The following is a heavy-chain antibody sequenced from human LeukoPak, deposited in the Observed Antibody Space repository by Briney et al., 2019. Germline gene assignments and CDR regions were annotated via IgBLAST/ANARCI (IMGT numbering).Heavy chain of an antibody. J-gene: IGHJ1*01. CDR1: GFTFSSHW. V-gene: IGHV3-23*01. D-gene: IGHD3-22*01. Sequence: PGGSLRLSCAASGFTFSSHWMHWVRQAPGKGLEWVSAISGSGGSTYYADSVKGRFTISRDNSKNTLYLQMNSLRAEDTAVYYCAKGSGYYPEYFQHWGQGTLVTVSS. CDR2: ISGSGGST. CDR3: AKGSGYYPEYFQH.